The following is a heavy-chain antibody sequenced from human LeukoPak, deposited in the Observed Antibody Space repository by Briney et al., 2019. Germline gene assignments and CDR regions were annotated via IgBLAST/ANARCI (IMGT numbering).Heavy chain of an antibody. J-gene: IGHJ6*02. CDR1: GYTFTSYA. CDR3: ARLVVADYFYYLDV. Sequence: ASVKVSCKASGYTFTSYAMNWVRQAPGQGLEWMGWIHTNTGHPTYAQGFTGRFVYTLDTSVSTAYLEISSLKAEDSAVYYCARLVVADYFYYLDVWGQGTTVTVSS. D-gene: IGHD3-16*02. CDR2: IHTNTGHP. V-gene: IGHV7-4-1*02.